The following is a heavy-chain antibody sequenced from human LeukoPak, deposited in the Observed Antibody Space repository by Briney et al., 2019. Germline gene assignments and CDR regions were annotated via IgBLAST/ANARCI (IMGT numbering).Heavy chain of an antibody. V-gene: IGHV4-59*01. Sequence: SETLSLTCTVSGGSISSYYWSWIRQPPGKGLEWIGYIYYSGSTNYNPSLKSRVTISVDTSKNQFSLKLSSVTAADTALYYCARSRGYFDYWGQGTLVTVSS. CDR3: ARSRGYFDY. CDR2: IYYSGST. J-gene: IGHJ4*02. CDR1: GGSISSYY. D-gene: IGHD6-13*01.